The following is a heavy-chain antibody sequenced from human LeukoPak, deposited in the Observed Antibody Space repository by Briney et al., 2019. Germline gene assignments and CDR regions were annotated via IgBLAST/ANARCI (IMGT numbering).Heavy chain of an antibody. CDR3: ARVVGDYFDY. J-gene: IGHJ4*02. V-gene: IGHV4-31*03. Sequence: PSETLSLTCTVSGGSMGGGGYYWSWIRQHPGKGPEWIGYIHHGGSTYYNPSLKSRVSISVDTSMNQFSLNLTSVTAADTAIYFCARVVGDYFDYWGQGTLVTVSS. CDR2: IHHGGST. CDR1: GGSMGGGGYY. D-gene: IGHD1-26*01.